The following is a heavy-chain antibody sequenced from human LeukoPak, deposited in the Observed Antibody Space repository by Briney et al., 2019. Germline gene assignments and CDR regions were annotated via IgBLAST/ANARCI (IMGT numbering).Heavy chain of an antibody. J-gene: IGHJ3*02. Sequence: PGRSLRLSCAASGFTFSSYGMHWVRQAPGKGLEWVAVIWYDGSNKYYADSVKGRFTISRDNSKNTLYLQMNSLRAEDTAVYYCARGPKENYGLYAFDIWGQGTMVTVSS. V-gene: IGHV3-33*01. CDR3: ARGPKENYGLYAFDI. CDR2: IWYDGSNK. CDR1: GFTFSSYG. D-gene: IGHD3-10*01.